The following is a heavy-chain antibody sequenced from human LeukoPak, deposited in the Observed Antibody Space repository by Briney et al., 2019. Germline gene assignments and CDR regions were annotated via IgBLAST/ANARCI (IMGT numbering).Heavy chain of an antibody. CDR3: ARHYWFGSGTYEPLRY. CDR2: IYYTGST. V-gene: IGHV4-39*01. J-gene: IGHJ4*02. D-gene: IGHD3-10*01. Sequence: LXWVGXIYYTGSTYYHPSLKSRVPISVDTSKNQFSLELSSVTATDTAVYYCARHYWFGSGTYEPLRYWGQGTLVTVSS.